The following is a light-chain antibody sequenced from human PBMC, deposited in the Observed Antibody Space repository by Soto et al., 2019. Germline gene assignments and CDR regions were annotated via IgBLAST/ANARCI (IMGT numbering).Light chain of an antibody. CDR1: QSVSSY. Sequence: EIVLTQSPATLSLSPGERATLSCRASQSVSSYLAWYQQKPGQAPRLLIYDASDSATGIPARFSGSGSGTDFTLTISSREPEDFAVYFCQQHSNWPPVTFGQGTRLEIK. J-gene: IGKJ5*01. CDR3: QQHSNWPPVT. V-gene: IGKV3-11*01. CDR2: DAS.